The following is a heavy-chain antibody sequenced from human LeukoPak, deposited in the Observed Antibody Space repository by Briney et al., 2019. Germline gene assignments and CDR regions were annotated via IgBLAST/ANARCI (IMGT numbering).Heavy chain of an antibody. CDR2: ISAYNGNT. J-gene: IGHJ5*02. V-gene: IGHV1-18*04. D-gene: IGHD6-19*01. CDR1: GYTFTGYY. Sequence: ASVKVSCKASGYTFTGYYMHWVRQAPGQGLEWMGWISAYNGNTNYAQKLQGRVTMTTDTSTSTAYMELRSLRSDDTAVYYCARDRQWLAGGWFDPWGQGTLVTVSS. CDR3: ARDRQWLAGGWFDP.